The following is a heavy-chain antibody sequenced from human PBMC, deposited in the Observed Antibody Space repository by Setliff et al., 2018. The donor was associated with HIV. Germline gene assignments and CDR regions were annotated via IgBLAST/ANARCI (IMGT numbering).Heavy chain of an antibody. CDR1: GHSISSGYF. Sequence: SETLSLTCAVSGHSISSGYFCGWIRQTPGKGLEWTGNIYQSGNAYYNPSLKSRVTISVDTSRNRFSLKLSSVTAADTAVYYCVTGHNSVWYSVFWGQGILVTVSS. CDR3: VTGHNSVWYSVF. V-gene: IGHV4-38-2*01. D-gene: IGHD6-13*01. J-gene: IGHJ4*02. CDR2: IYQSGNA.